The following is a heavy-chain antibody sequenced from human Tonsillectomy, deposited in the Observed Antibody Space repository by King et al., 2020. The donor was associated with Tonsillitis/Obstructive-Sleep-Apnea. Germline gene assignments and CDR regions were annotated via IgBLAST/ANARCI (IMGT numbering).Heavy chain of an antibody. V-gene: IGHV3-30*18. CDR3: AKDVYDSSFAGRDV. J-gene: IGHJ6*02. Sequence: HVQLVESGGGVVQPGGSLRVSCAAAGFTFSSYGMHWVRQAPGKGLEWVAFISFDGSKKYYADSVKGRFTISRDKSKNTLGLQLNSLRSEDTALYYCAKDVYDSSFAGRDVWGQGTTVTVSS. CDR2: ISFDGSKK. CDR1: GFTFSSYG. D-gene: IGHD3-22*01.